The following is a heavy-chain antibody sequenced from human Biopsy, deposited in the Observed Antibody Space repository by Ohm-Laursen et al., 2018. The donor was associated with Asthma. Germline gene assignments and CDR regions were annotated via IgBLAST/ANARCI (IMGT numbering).Heavy chain of an antibody. CDR3: ARDRYNDFWGGYYPTAFDH. J-gene: IGHJ4*02. V-gene: IGHV3-48*02. D-gene: IGHD3-3*01. CDR2: ISRSSDTI. CDR1: GFTFSNCV. Sequence: SLRLSCTASGFTFSNCVMSWVRQAPGKGLEWVSYISRSSDTIHYADSVRGRFTISRDNARNSLYLQMNSLRDEDTAAYYCARDRYNDFWGGYYPTAFDHWGQGTPVAVSS.